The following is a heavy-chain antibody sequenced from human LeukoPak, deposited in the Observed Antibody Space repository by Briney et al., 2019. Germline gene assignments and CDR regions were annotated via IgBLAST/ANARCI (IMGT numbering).Heavy chain of an antibody. Sequence: PGGSLRLSCAASGFTFNNYAMSWVRQAPGKGLEWVSAFSGSNDNTYYADSVKGRFTISRDNFKNTLYLQMNSLRAEDTALYYCAKGQRWELPLDYWGQGTLVTVSS. CDR1: GFTFNNYA. D-gene: IGHD2-15*01. V-gene: IGHV3-23*01. J-gene: IGHJ4*02. CDR3: AKGQRWELPLDY. CDR2: FSGSNDNT.